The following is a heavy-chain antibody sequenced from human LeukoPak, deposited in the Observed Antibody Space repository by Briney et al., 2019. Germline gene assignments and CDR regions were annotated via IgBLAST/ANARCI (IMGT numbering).Heavy chain of an antibody. D-gene: IGHD6-19*01. Sequence: GGSLRLSCAASGFTFSSYGMHWVRQAPGKGLEWVAVIWYDGSNKYYADSVKGRFTISRDNSKNTLYLQMNSLRAEDTAVYYCARSKRITSSGWYFGYWGQGILVTVSP. CDR3: ARSKRITSSGWYFGY. J-gene: IGHJ4*02. CDR2: IWYDGSNK. CDR1: GFTFSSYG. V-gene: IGHV3-33*01.